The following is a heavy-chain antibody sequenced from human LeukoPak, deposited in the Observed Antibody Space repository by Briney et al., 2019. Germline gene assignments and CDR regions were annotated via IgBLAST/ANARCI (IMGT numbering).Heavy chain of an antibody. CDR2: IYYTGST. D-gene: IGHD3-9*01. Sequence: PSETLSLTCTVSGGSISHYYWSWIRQPPGKGLEWIGYIYYTGSTNYNPSLKSRVTMSVDTSKNQISLKLSSVTAADSAVYYCVRRVRYFGQNDYWGQGTLVTVSS. V-gene: IGHV4-59*08. CDR3: VRRVRYFGQNDY. J-gene: IGHJ4*02. CDR1: GGSISHYY.